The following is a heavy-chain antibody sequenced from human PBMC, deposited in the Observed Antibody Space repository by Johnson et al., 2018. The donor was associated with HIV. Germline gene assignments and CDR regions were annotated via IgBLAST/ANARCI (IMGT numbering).Heavy chain of an antibody. J-gene: IGHJ3*02. D-gene: IGHD3-22*01. CDR1: GFTFSSYG. CDR3: ARGYYYDSSGSDDAFDI. Sequence: VQVVESGGGVVQPGKSLRLSCVASGFTFSSYGMHWVRQAPGRGLEWVAVIWYDGTNKYYADSVKGRFTISRDNSKTTLSLQMNSLRAEDTAVYYCARGYYYDSSGSDDAFDIWGQGTMVTVSS. V-gene: IGHV3-30*19. CDR2: IWYDGTNK.